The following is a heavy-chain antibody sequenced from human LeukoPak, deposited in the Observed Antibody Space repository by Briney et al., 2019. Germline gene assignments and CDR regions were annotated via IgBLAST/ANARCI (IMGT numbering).Heavy chain of an antibody. V-gene: IGHV3-23*01. Sequence: GGSLRLSCAASGFTFKDYAMSWVRQAPGKGLEWVLGISASGSSAYYADPVKGRFTISRDNSNNMVYLNMNNLRADDTAVYYCAKGGDVVLVAATSNYLDVWGKGTTVTVSS. J-gene: IGHJ6*03. D-gene: IGHD2-15*01. CDR3: AKGGDVVLVAATSNYLDV. CDR2: ISASGSSA. CDR1: GFTFKDYA.